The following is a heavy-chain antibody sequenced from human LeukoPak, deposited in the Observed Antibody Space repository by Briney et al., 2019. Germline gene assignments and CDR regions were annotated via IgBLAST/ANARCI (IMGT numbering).Heavy chain of an antibody. J-gene: IGHJ4*02. CDR3: ATDLMIVATTPNQYFDY. Sequence: ASVKVSCKVSGYTLTELSMHWVRQAPGKGLEWMGGFDPEDGETIYAQKFQGRVTMTEDTSTDTAYMELSSLRSEDTAVYYCATDLMIVATTPNQYFDYWGQGTLVTVSS. D-gene: IGHD5-12*01. CDR2: FDPEDGET. V-gene: IGHV1-24*01. CDR1: GYTLTELS.